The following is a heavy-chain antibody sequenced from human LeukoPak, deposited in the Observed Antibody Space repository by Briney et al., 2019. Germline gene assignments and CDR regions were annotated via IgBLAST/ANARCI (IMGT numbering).Heavy chain of an antibody. CDR2: FNPVNQEA. CDR1: GHSFAKYL. V-gene: IGHV1-3*01. D-gene: IGHD6-19*01. Sequence: GASVKVSCKVSGHSFAKYLLHWVRQAPGQSLEWMGWFNPVNQEAKYSQIFQDRVAFTWDTSATTLYIELSSLTFQDTAVYYCGRGDSSPLRTWGQGTLVAVSS. CDR3: GRGDSSPLRT. J-gene: IGHJ5*02.